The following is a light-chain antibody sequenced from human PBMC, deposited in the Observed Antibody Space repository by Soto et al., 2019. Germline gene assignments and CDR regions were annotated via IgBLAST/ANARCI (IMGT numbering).Light chain of an antibody. V-gene: IGLV2-8*01. CDR2: EVT. J-gene: IGLJ3*02. Sequence: QSALTQPPSASGSPGQSVTISCTGTSSDVGAYNYVSWYQQHAGKAPKLVIYEVTKRPSGVPDRFSGSKSANTASLTVSGLQVEDGADYYCSSFASSNTWVFGGGTKLPVL. CDR3: SSFASSNTWV. CDR1: SSDVGAYNY.